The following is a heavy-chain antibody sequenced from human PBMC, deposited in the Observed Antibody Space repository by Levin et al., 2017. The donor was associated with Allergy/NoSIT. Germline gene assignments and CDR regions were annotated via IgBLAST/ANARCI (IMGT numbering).Heavy chain of an antibody. CDR3: AKGHYYDSSGFLYKSDAFDM. Sequence: GESLKISCAASGFTFRSYAMNWVRQAPGKGLEWVSVISGNGDSTYYADFVKGRFTISRDNSKNTLYLQMNSLRAEDTAIYYCAKGHYYDSSGFLYKSDAFDMWGQGTMVTVSS. J-gene: IGHJ3*02. D-gene: IGHD3-22*01. CDR2: ISGNGDST. CDR1: GFTFRSYA. V-gene: IGHV3-23*01.